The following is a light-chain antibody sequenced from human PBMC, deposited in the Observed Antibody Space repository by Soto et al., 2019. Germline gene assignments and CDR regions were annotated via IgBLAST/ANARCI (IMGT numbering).Light chain of an antibody. CDR3: ATWDSSLSVGV. J-gene: IGLJ2*01. V-gene: IGLV1-51*01. CDR2: DND. CDR1: SSNIGNNY. Sequence: QSVLTQPPSMSAAPGQKVTISCSGSSSNIGNNYVFWYQQLPGTAPKLLIYDNDKRPSGIPDRFSGSKSGTSATLGITGLQTGDEADYYCATWDSSLSVGVFGGGTKLTVL.